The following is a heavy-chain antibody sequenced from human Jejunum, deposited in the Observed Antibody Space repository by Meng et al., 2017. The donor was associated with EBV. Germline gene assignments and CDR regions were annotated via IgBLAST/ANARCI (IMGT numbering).Heavy chain of an antibody. D-gene: IGHD3-10*01. Sequence: QVALVQSWSELKKPGASVRLSCKASGYTFTDYAIIWVRQAPGQGLEWMGWINTANGNPTYAQAFTGRFVFSLDTSVNTAFLQISDLKAEDSALYYCARYSGSYSLANWGQGTLVTVSS. CDR1: GYTFTDYA. CDR3: ARYSGSYSLAN. J-gene: IGHJ4*02. CDR2: INTANGNP. V-gene: IGHV7-4-1*02.